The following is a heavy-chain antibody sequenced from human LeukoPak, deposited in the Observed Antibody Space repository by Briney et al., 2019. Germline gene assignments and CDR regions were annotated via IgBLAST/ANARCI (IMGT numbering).Heavy chain of an antibody. CDR1: GGSISSSSYY. Sequence: SETLSLTCTVSGGSISSSSYYWGWIRQPPGKGLEGIGSIYYSGSTYYNPSLKSRVTISVDTSKNQFSLKLSSVTAADTAVYYCARRDSEQQLVYYYGMDVWGQGTTVTVSS. CDR2: IYYSGST. J-gene: IGHJ6*02. CDR3: ARRDSEQQLVYYYGMDV. V-gene: IGHV4-39*01. D-gene: IGHD6-13*01.